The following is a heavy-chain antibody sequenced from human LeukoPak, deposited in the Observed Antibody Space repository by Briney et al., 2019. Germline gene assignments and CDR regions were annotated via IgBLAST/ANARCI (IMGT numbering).Heavy chain of an antibody. Sequence: GGPLRLSCAASEFSFSSYWMHWVRQAPGKGLVWVSRITPDGSSTDSADSAKGRFTISRDNAKNTLYLQMNTLSADDTAVYYCARSKGGAHTGDFDLWGRGTLVTVSS. J-gene: IGHJ2*01. CDR3: ARSKGGAHTGDFDL. V-gene: IGHV3-74*01. D-gene: IGHD2-21*01. CDR1: EFSFSSYW. CDR2: ITPDGSST.